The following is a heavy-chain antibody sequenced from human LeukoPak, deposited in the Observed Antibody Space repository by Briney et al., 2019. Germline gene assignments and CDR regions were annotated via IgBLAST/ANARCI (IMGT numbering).Heavy chain of an antibody. J-gene: IGHJ4*02. CDR1: GFTFSSYW. V-gene: IGHV3-7*03. CDR3: TIDKLELRQFDS. CDR2: INHNGNVN. Sequence: PGGSLRLSCAASGFTFSSYWMNWARQAPGKGLEWVASINHNGNVNYYVDSVKGRFTISRDNAKNSLYLQMNSLKIEDAAVYYCTIDKLELRQFDSWGQGTLVTVSS. D-gene: IGHD1-7*01.